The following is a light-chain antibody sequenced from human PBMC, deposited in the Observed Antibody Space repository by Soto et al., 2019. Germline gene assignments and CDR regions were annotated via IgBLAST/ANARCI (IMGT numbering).Light chain of an antibody. CDR2: GAS. Sequence: DIQMTQSPSSLSASVGDRVTITCQASQDINNYLNWYQQKPGKAPKLLIYGASNLETGVPPRFSGGGSGTDFTFTITSRQPEDFATYYCQQYDSLAQCTFGGGTKVEIE. J-gene: IGKJ4*01. CDR3: QQYDSLAQCT. V-gene: IGKV1-33*01. CDR1: QDINNY.